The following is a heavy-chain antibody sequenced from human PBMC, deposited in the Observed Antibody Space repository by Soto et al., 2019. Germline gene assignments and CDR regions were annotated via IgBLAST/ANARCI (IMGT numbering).Heavy chain of an antibody. V-gene: IGHV3-30-3*01. CDR1: GFTFSSYA. CDR2: ISYDGSNK. Sequence: GGSLRLSCAASGFTFSSYAMHWVRQAPGKGLEWVAVISYDGSNKYYADSVKGRFTISRDNSMNTLYLQMNSLRAEDMAVYCSARAAFRYYDSSGYPYYYYGMDAWGQGTTVTVSS. CDR3: ARAAFRYYDSSGYPYYYYGMDA. J-gene: IGHJ6*02. D-gene: IGHD3-22*01.